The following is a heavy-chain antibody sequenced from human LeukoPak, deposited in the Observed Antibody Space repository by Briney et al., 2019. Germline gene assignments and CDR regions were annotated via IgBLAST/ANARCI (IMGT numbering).Heavy chain of an antibody. CDR2: INHSGST. CDR3: ARHSVIEATDSYYYGMDV. J-gene: IGHJ6*02. Sequence: SETLSLTCAVYGGSFSGYYWSWIRQPPGKGLEWIGKINHSGSTNYNPSLKSRVTISVDTSKNQFSLKLSSVTAADTAVYYCARHSVIEATDSYYYGMDVWGQGTTVTVSS. CDR1: GGSFSGYY. V-gene: IGHV4-34*01. D-gene: IGHD1-26*01.